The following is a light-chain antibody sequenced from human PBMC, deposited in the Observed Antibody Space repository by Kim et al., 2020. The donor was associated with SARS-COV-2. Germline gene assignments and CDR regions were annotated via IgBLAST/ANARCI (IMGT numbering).Light chain of an antibody. CDR3: QTWGTVV. V-gene: IGLV4-69*01. CDR2: LNSDGSL. CDR1: SGHSSYA. J-gene: IGLJ2*01. Sequence: GASVKLTCTLSSGHSSYAIAWHQQQPEKGPRYLMKLNSDGSLSKGDGIPDRFSGSSSGAERYLTISSLQSEDEADYYCQTWGTVVFGGGTQLTVL.